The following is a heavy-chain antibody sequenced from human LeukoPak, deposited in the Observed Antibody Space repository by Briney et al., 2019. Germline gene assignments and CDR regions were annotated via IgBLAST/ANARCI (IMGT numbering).Heavy chain of an antibody. D-gene: IGHD2-2*03. CDR3: ARDRMDFGVFDP. CDR2: IYSGGST. Sequence: GGSLRLSCAASGFTVSSNYMSWVRQAPGKGLEWVSVIYSGGSTYYADSAKGRFTISRDNSKNTLYLQMNSLRAEDTAVYYCARDRMDFGVFDPWGQGTLVTVSS. CDR1: GFTVSSNY. J-gene: IGHJ5*02. V-gene: IGHV3-66*01.